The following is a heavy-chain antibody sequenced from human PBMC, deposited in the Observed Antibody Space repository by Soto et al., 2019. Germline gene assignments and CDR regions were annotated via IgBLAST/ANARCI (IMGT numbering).Heavy chain of an antibody. CDR2: ISGSGGST. CDR1: GFTLSRYA. V-gene: IGHV3-23*01. D-gene: IGHD3-3*01. Sequence: QLLESGGGLIQPGGSLRLSYAASGFTLSRYAMGWVRQAPGKGLEWVSAISGSGGSTKYADSVKGRFTIFRDNSKNALYLQMNSLRAEDTALYYCAKDRGFYQYAILGVVIAGRTEYHWFQTRGHGTLVTVSS. CDR3: AKDRGFYQYAILGVVIAGRTEYHWFQT. J-gene: IGHJ5*01.